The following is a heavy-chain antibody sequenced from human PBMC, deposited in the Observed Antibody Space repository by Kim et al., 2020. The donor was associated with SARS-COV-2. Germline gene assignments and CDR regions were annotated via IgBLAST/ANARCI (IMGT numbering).Heavy chain of an antibody. Sequence: SETLSLTCTVSGDSINSDDYYWGWIRQPPGKGLDWFGSIFHSGNTYYNSAFKIRVTITLDTSKNQFSLQLTFVTAADTAVYYWARLTWWGSSLTHPDSWG. V-gene: IGHV4-39*01. J-gene: IGHJ5*01. CDR1: GDSINSDDYY. CDR2: IFHSGNT. D-gene: IGHD2-15*01. CDR3: ARLTWWGSSLTHPDS.